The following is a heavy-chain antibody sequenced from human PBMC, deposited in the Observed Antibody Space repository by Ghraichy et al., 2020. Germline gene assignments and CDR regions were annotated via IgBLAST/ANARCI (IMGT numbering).Heavy chain of an antibody. J-gene: IGHJ4*02. Sequence: GGSLRLSCAASGFTFSSYAMHWVRQAPGKGLEWVAVISYDGSNKYYADSVKGRFTISRDNSKNTLYLQMHSLRAEDTAVYYCARGRLYFDYWGQGTLVTVSS. V-gene: IGHV3-30-3*01. CDR1: GFTFSSYA. CDR2: ISYDGSNK. CDR3: ARGRLYFDY.